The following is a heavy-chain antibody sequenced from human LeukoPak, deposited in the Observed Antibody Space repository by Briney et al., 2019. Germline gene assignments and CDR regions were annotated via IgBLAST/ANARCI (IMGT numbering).Heavy chain of an antibody. Sequence: PSETLSLTCAVYGGSFSGYYWSWIRQPPGKGLEWIGNIDYTGNANYKPSLKSRVTISVDTSKNQFSLKLTSVTAADTAVYYCLLAGILTGDIRNDYWGQGALVTVSS. CDR2: IDYTGNA. V-gene: IGHV4-34*03. CDR3: LLAGILTGDIRNDY. J-gene: IGHJ4*02. CDR1: GGSFSGYY. D-gene: IGHD3-9*01.